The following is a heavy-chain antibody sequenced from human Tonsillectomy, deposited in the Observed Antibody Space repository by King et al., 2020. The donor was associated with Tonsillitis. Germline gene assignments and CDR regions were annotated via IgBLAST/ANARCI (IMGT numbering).Heavy chain of an antibody. CDR1: GFNFTSYW. J-gene: IGHJ4*02. CDR3: ARSHGDYVGLED. Sequence: QLVQSGAEVKKPVESLKISCQGSGFNFTSYWIGLVPQMPGEGLEWVWIIYLPDADPQYTPSFQRPVTISVDKSTTTHYLQWSSLKASDTDMYYCARSHGDYVGLEDWGQGTLVTVSS. D-gene: IGHD3-16*01. V-gene: IGHV5-51*01. CDR2: IYLPDADP.